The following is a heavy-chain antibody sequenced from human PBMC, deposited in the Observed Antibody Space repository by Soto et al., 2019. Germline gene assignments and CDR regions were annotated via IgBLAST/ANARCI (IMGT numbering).Heavy chain of an antibody. CDR2: IKRKTDGGTT. CDR3: TANQYCSSTSCYENYYYYMDV. V-gene: IGHV3-15*01. D-gene: IGHD2-2*01. J-gene: IGHJ6*03. CDR1: GFTFSNVW. Sequence: GGSLRLSCAASGFTFSNVWMNWVRQAPGKGLEWVGRIKRKTDGGTTDYAAPVQGRFTISRDDSKNTLYLQMNSLKTEDTAVYYCTANQYCSSTSCYENYYYYMDVWGKGTTVTVSS.